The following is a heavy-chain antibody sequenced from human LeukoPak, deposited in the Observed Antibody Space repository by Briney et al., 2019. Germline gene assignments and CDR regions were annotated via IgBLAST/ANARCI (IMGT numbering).Heavy chain of an antibody. CDR2: IYYSGST. Sequence: ASETLSLTCTVSGGSISSSGYYWGWIRQPPGKGLEWIGSIYYSGSTYYNPSLKSRVTISVDTSKNQFSLKLSSVTAADTAVYYCARHPGYSIVVVVAANNWFDPWGQGTLVTVSS. D-gene: IGHD2-15*01. CDR1: GGSISSSGYY. J-gene: IGHJ5*02. CDR3: ARHPGYSIVVVVAANNWFDP. V-gene: IGHV4-39*01.